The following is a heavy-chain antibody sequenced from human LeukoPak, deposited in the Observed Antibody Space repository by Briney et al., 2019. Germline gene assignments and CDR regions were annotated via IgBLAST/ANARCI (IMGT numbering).Heavy chain of an antibody. Sequence: PGGSLRLSCAASGFTFSSYWMSWVRQAPGKGLEWVANIKQDGSEKYYVDSVKGRFTISRDNAKNSLYLQMNSLRAEDTAVCYCARDSLAAAADYWGQGTLVTVSS. CDR3: ARDSLAAAADY. CDR1: GFTFSSYW. V-gene: IGHV3-7*01. J-gene: IGHJ4*02. CDR2: IKQDGSEK. D-gene: IGHD6-13*01.